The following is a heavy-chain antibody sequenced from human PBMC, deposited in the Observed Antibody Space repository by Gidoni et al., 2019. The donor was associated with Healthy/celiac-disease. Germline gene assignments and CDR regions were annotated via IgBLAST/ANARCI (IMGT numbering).Heavy chain of an antibody. CDR3: TVWFGELLFDY. J-gene: IGHJ4*02. D-gene: IGHD3-10*01. CDR1: GFTFSGSA. CDR2: IRSKANSDAT. Sequence: EVQLVESGGGLVQPGGSLKLSCAASGFTFSGSAMHWVRQASGKGLEWVGRIRSKANSDATAYAASVKGRFTISRDDSKNTAYLQMNSLKTEDTAVYYCTVWFGELLFDYWGQGTLVTVSS. V-gene: IGHV3-73*02.